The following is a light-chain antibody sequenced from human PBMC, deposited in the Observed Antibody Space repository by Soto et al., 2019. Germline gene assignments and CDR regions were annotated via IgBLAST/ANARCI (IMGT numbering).Light chain of an antibody. CDR1: TGAVTSGYY. Sequence: QAVVTQEPSLTVSPGGTGTLTCASSTGAVTSGYYPNWFQQKPGQAPRALIYSTSNNHSWTPARFSGSLLGGKAALTLSGVQPEDEAEYYCLLYYGGAHVVFGGGTKLTVL. J-gene: IGLJ2*01. V-gene: IGLV7-43*01. CDR3: LLYYGGAHVV. CDR2: STS.